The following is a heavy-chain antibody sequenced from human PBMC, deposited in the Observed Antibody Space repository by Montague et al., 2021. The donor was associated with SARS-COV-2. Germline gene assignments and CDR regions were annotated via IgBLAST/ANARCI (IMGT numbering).Heavy chain of an antibody. V-gene: IGHV3-21*01. D-gene: IGHD3-10*01. CDR2: ISSSSSYI. J-gene: IGHJ6*02. CDR1: GFTFSSYS. CDR3: ARERTVVIITGYYYYGVDV. Sequence: SLRLSCAASGFTFSSYSMNWVRQAPGKGLEWVSSISSSSSYIYYADSVKGRFTISRDNAKNSLYLQMNSLRAEDTAVYFCARERTVVIITGYYYYGVDVGGQGTTVTVS.